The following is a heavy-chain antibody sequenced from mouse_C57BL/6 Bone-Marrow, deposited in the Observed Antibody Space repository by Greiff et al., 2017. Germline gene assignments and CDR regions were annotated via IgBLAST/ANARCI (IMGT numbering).Heavy chain of an antibody. J-gene: IGHJ4*01. CDR2: ILPGSGST. CDR3: ASLGSSSYYYAMDY. CDR1: GYTFTDYY. D-gene: IGHD1-1*01. Sequence: VQLQQSGPELVKPGASVKISCKASGYTFTDYYMNWVKQSHGKSLEWIGEILPGSGSTNYNEKFKGKATFTADTSSNTAYMQLSSLTTEDSAIYYCASLGSSSYYYAMDYWGQGTSVTVSS. V-gene: IGHV1-9*01.